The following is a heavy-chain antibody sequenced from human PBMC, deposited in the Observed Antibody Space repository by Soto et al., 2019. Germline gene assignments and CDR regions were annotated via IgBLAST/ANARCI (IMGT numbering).Heavy chain of an antibody. V-gene: IGHV1-69*01. CDR2: IIPIFGTA. J-gene: IGHJ6*02. D-gene: IGHD6-19*01. Sequence: QVQLVQSGAEVKKPGSSVNVSCKASGGTFSSYAISWVRQAPGQGLEWMGGIIPIFGTANYAQKFQGRVTITADESTSTDYMELSSLRSADTAVYYWARATNHDAAFIAVAGNYYYYGMDVWGQGTTVTVAS. CDR3: ARATNHDAAFIAVAGNYYYYGMDV. CDR1: GGTFSSYA.